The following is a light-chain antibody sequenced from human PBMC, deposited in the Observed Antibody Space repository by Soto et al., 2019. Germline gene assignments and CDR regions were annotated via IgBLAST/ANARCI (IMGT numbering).Light chain of an antibody. Sequence: DIQLTKSPAFLSASVGDRVTITCRASQGISTYLAWYQQKPGKAPTLLIYAAYTLQSGVPSRFGGSGSGTEFTLTISSRQPEDFTTYYCEKLNTYPLSFGQRTKVDIK. V-gene: IGKV1-9*01. CDR3: EKLNTYPLS. CDR2: AAY. J-gene: IGKJ1*01. CDR1: QGISTY.